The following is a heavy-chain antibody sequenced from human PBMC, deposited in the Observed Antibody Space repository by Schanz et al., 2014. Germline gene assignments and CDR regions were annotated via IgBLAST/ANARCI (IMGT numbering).Heavy chain of an antibody. CDR3: ARDKGGYYPFDY. CDR1: GFTFGTFW. D-gene: IGHD3-22*01. J-gene: IGHJ4*02. V-gene: IGHV3-7*01. Sequence: VQLLESGGGLFKPGGSLRLSCAGSGFTFGTFWMSWVRQAPGKGLEWVANINQDGSDKSYVDSVKGRFTISRDNAKNSLYLQMNSLRAEDTAVYYCARDKGGYYPFDYWGQGSLVTVSS. CDR2: INQDGSDK.